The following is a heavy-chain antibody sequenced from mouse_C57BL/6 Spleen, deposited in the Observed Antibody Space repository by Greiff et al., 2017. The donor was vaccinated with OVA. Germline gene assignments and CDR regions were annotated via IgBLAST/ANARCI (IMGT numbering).Heavy chain of an antibody. V-gene: IGHV1-55*01. J-gene: IGHJ4*01. CDR2: IYPGSGST. CDR1: GYTFTSYW. Sequence: QVQLKQPGAELVKPGASVKMSCKASGYTFTSYWITWVKQRPGQGLEWIGDIYPGSGSTNYNEKFKSKATLTVDTSSSTAYMQLSSLTSEDSAVYYCARRGVRPYYYAMDYWGQGTSVTVSS. D-gene: IGHD2-14*01. CDR3: ARRGVRPYYYAMDY.